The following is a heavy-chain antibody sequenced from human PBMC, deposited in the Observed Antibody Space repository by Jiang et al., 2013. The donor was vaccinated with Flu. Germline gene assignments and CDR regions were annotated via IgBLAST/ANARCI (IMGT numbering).Heavy chain of an antibody. CDR3: AKDKTXWLHRNYYFDL. J-gene: IGHJ2*01. D-gene: IGHD4-11*01. CDR1: GFTFSSYG. Sequence: VQLLESGGAVVQPGRSLRLSCAASGFTFSSYGMHWVRQTPGKGLEWVAIISFDGGNKYYADSVKGRFTISKDNSKNTLYLQINSLRAEDTAVYYCAKDKTXWLHRNYYFDLWGRGTLVTVSS. V-gene: IGHV3-30*18. CDR2: ISFDGGNK.